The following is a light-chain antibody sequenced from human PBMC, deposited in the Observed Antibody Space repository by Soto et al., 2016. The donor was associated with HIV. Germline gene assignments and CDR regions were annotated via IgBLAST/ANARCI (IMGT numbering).Light chain of an antibody. CDR3: QQFYTVPIT. J-gene: IGKJ5*01. CDR1: QTISNY. CDR2: SAS. V-gene: IGKV1-39*01. Sequence: EIQMTQSPSSLSTSVGDTVTISCRASQTISNYLNWYQHKPGKVPRLLVYSASNLQSGVPSRFSGSGSGTDFTLKISSLQPEDFAIYYCQQFYTVPITFGQGTRLDIE.